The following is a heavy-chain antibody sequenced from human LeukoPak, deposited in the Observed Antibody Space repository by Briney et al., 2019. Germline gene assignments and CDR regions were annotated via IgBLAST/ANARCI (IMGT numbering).Heavy chain of an antibody. D-gene: IGHD3-22*01. J-gene: IGHJ4*02. Sequence: SETLSLTCTVSGGSISSGDYYWSWIRQPPGKGLEWIGCIYYSGSTYYNPSLKSRVTISVDTSKNQFSLKLSSVTATDTAVYYCARGTPIVVVFDYWGQGTLVTVSS. CDR1: GGSISSGDYY. CDR2: IYYSGST. V-gene: IGHV4-30-4*08. CDR3: ARGTPIVVVFDY.